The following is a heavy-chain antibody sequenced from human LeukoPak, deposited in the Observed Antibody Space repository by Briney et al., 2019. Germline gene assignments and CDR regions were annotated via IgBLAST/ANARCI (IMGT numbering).Heavy chain of an antibody. Sequence: SVKVSCKASGGTFSSYAISWVRQAPGQGLEWMGRIIPISGIANYAQKFQGRVTITADKSTSTAYMELSSLRSEDTAVYYCAIRYGSGTVGVLDGWGQGTLVTASS. D-gene: IGHD3-10*01. CDR1: GGTFSSYA. CDR2: IIPISGIA. J-gene: IGHJ5*02. V-gene: IGHV1-69*04. CDR3: AIRYGSGTVGVLDG.